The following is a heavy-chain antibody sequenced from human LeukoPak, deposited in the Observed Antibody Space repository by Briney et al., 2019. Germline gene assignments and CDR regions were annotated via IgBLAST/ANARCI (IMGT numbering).Heavy chain of an antibody. CDR2: LSTSGGST. CDR1: GFTFSSYA. V-gene: IGHV3-23*01. Sequence: GGSLRLSCAASGFTFSSYAMGWVRQAPGKGLEWVSGLSTSGGSTYYADSVNGRFTISRDNSKNTLYLQMNSLRAEDTAVYYCATTLLRASTYMDVWGKGTTVTVSS. J-gene: IGHJ6*03. CDR3: ATTLLRASTYMDV. D-gene: IGHD1-1*01.